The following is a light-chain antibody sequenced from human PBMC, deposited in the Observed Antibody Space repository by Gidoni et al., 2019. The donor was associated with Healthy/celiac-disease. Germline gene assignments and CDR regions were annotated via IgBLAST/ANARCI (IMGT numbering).Light chain of an antibody. CDR1: SLRSYY. CDR3: NSRDSSGNHWV. Sequence: SSELTQDPAVSVALGQTVRITCQGDSLRSYYASWYQQKPGQAPVLVIYGKNNRPSGIPDRFSGYSSGNTASLTITGAQAEDEADYCCNSRDSSGNHWVFGGGTKLTVL. CDR2: GKN. J-gene: IGLJ3*02. V-gene: IGLV3-19*01.